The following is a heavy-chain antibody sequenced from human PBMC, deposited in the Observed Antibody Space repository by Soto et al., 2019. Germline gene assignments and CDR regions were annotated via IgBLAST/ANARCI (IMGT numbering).Heavy chain of an antibody. CDR2: ISWNSGNI. D-gene: IGHD2-2*01. J-gene: IGHJ4*02. CDR3: AKAGEAVVVPAATDY. CDR1: GFTFDDYA. Sequence: EVQLVESGGGLVQPGRSLRLSCAASGFTFDDYAMHWVRQAPGKGLEWVSGISWNSGNIGYADSVKGRFTISRDNAKNSLYLQRTSMRAEDTALYYCAKAGEAVVVPAATDYWGQGTQVTVSS. V-gene: IGHV3-9*01.